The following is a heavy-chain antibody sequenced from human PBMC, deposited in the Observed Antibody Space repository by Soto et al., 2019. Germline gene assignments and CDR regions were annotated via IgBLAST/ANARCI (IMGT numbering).Heavy chain of an antibody. Sequence: QLQLQESGPGMVKPWETLSLTCTVSYGSISVSNVFCGWVRQPPGKGLEWIGNIDYSGTAYFNPSLWTRVTFPVDTSKNEFSLTLYSVTAADTAVYYCARTTGRHLDFWGQGILVTVSA. J-gene: IGHJ4*02. V-gene: IGHV4-39*01. D-gene: IGHD4-4*01. CDR2: IDYSGTA. CDR1: YGSISVSNVF. CDR3: ARTTGRHLDF.